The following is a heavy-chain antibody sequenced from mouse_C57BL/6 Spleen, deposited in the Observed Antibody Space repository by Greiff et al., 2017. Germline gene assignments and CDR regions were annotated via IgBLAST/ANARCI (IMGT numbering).Heavy chain of an antibody. CDR2: INYDGSST. Sequence: EVKVVESEGGLVQPGSSMKLSCTASGFTFSDYYMAWVRQVPEKGLEWVANINYDGSSTYYLDSLKSRFIISRDNAKNILYLQMSSLKSEDTATYYCARVGYGNYGAMDYWGQGTSVTVSS. CDR1: GFTFSDYY. D-gene: IGHD2-10*02. CDR3: ARVGYGNYGAMDY. V-gene: IGHV5-16*01. J-gene: IGHJ4*01.